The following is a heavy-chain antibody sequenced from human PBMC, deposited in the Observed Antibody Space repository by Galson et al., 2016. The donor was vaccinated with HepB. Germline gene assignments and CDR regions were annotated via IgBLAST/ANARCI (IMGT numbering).Heavy chain of an antibody. CDR2: IWYDGSNK. D-gene: IGHD3-16*02. CDR3: ARDGYVWGSYRPSRYYHYYMDV. V-gene: IGHV3-33*01. CDR1: GFTFSNNG. Sequence: SLRLSCAASGFTFSNNGTHWVRQAPGKGLEWVAVIWYDGSNKYYADSVKGRFTTTRDNSKNTLYLQMNRLRAEDTAVYYCARDGYVWGSYRPSRYYHYYMDVWGKGTTVTVSS. J-gene: IGHJ6*03.